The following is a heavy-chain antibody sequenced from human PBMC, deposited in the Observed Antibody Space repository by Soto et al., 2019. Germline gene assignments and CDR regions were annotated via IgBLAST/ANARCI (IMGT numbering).Heavy chain of an antibody. V-gene: IGHV5-51*01. CDR1: SVATYR. CDR3: ARPSDAGKTYYGMDV. CDR2: IYPGDSDT. Sequence: SVATYRIRWGRKMPGKGLEWKGIIYPGDSDTRYSPSFQGLVTISTDKSISTAYLQWSSLKASDIGIYYCARPSDAGKTYYGMDVWGQGTTVTVSS. J-gene: IGHJ6*02. D-gene: IGHD6-13*01.